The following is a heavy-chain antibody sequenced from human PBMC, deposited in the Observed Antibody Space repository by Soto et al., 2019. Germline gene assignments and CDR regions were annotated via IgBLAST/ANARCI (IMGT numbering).Heavy chain of an antibody. CDR2: VYYGGIT. D-gene: IGHD2-21*02. CDR3: ARLVDPCGGDFSSLVYIDH. Sequence: LQLQESGPGLLKPSETLSLTCTVSGGSFNSNIYFWGWIRQPPGKGLEWIGTVYYGGITKYNSSLESRVTISRDRSKTQFSLRLSSVTAADTALYYCARLVDPCGGDFSSLVYIDHWGQGTLVTVSP. J-gene: IGHJ4*02. V-gene: IGHV4-39*01. CDR1: GGSFNSNIYF.